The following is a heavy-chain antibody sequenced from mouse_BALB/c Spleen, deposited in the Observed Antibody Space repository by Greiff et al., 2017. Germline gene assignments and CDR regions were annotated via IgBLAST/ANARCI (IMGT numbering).Heavy chain of an antibody. D-gene: IGHD1-1*02. CDR2: IWSDGST. V-gene: IGHV2-6-2*01. CDR1: GFSLTSYG. J-gene: IGHJ1*01. CDR3: ARHGGNYVGWYFDV. Sequence: VQGVESGPDLVAPSQSLSITCTVSGFSLTSYGVHWVRQPPGKGLEWLVVIWSDGSTTYNSALKSRLSISKDNSKSQVFLKMNSLQTDDTAMYYCARHGGNYVGWYFDVWGAGTTVTVSS.